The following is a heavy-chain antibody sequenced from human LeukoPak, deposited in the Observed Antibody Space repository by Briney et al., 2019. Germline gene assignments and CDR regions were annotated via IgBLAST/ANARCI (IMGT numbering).Heavy chain of an antibody. J-gene: IGHJ6*02. CDR1: GYTFISYG. Sequence: ASVNVSCKASGYTFISYGFSWVRQAPGQGLEWMGWISAYNSNTNYAQKFQDRVTMTTDTSTSTAYMELRSLRSDDTAVYYCARDRWGTSGMDVWGQGTTVTVSS. V-gene: IGHV1-18*01. CDR2: ISAYNSNT. CDR3: ARDRWGTSGMDV. D-gene: IGHD1-7*01.